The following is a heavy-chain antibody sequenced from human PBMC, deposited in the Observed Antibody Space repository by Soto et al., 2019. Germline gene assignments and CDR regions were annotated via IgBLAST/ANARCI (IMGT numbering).Heavy chain of an antibody. D-gene: IGHD3-10*01. J-gene: IGHJ6*03. CDR2: IIPILGIA. V-gene: IGHV1-69*02. CDR3: ARGHRSDYYGSGGNDYYYYYMDV. Sequence: QVQLVQSGAEVKKPGSSVKVSCKASGGTFSSYTISWVRQAPGLGLEWMGRIIPILGIANYAQKFQGRVTITADKSTSTAYMELSSLRSEDTAVYYCARGHRSDYYGSGGNDYYYYYMDVWGKGTTVTVSS. CDR1: GGTFSSYT.